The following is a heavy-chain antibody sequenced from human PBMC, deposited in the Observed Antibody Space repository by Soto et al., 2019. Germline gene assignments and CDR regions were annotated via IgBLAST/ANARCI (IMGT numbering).Heavy chain of an antibody. CDR2: IKSKTDGGTT. V-gene: IGHV3-15*07. D-gene: IGHD3-22*01. J-gene: IGHJ4*02. CDR1: GFTFSNAW. CDR3: PTDPLYAASSGYLTDY. Sequence: EVQLVESGGGLVKPGGSLRLSCAASGFTFSNAWMNWVRQAPWKGLAWVVRIKSKTDGGTTDYAAPVKGRFTISRDYSKNTLYLQMKSLKTADTAVYYCPTDPLYAASSGYLTDYWGEVTMVTVAS.